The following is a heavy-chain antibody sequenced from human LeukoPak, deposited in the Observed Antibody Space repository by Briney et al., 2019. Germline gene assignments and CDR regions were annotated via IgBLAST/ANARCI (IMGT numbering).Heavy chain of an antibody. CDR1: GFTFSSYA. CDR2: ISGSGGSP. D-gene: IGHD6-13*01. V-gene: IGHV3-23*01. CDR3: ARYEYSSRRFDP. Sequence: GGPLRLSCAASGFTFSSYAMSWVRQAPGKGLEWVSAISGSGGSPYYADAVKGRFTISRDNSKNTLYLQMNSLRAEDTAVYYCARYEYSSRRFDPWGQGTLVTVSS. J-gene: IGHJ5*02.